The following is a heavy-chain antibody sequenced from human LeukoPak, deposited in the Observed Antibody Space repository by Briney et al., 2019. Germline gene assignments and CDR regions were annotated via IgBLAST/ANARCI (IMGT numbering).Heavy chain of an antibody. V-gene: IGHV3-23*01. D-gene: IGHD3-3*01. Sequence: GGSLRLSCTASGFTFGTYAMSWVRQAPGKGLEWVSAISGRDGSTFYVDSVKGRFTISRDNSKNTLYLQMNSLRAEDTAVYYCATHYDFWSGSDGAFDIWGQGTMVTVSS. J-gene: IGHJ3*02. CDR3: ATHYDFWSGSDGAFDI. CDR1: GFTFGTYA. CDR2: ISGRDGST.